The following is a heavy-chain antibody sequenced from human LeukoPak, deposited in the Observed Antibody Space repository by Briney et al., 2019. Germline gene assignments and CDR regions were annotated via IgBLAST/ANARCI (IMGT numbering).Heavy chain of an antibody. CDR1: GVSISSYY. V-gene: IGHV4-59*08. CDR3: AWQYYYDSIDS. J-gene: IGHJ4*02. D-gene: IGHD3-22*01. Sequence: SETLSLTCIVSGVSISSYYWSWIRQPPGKGLEWIAYIYNSGSTHYNPSLKSRVTISLDTSKNQFSLKLSSVTAADTAVYYCAWQYYYDSIDSWGQGTLVTVSS. CDR2: IYNSGST.